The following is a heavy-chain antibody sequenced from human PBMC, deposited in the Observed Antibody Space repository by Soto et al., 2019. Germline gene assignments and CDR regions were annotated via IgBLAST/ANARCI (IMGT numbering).Heavy chain of an antibody. J-gene: IGHJ4*02. CDR1: GGSFSGYY. CDR2: ITHSGST. CDR3: ARSSVRDWSY. Sequence: ASETLSLTCAVYGGSFSGYYWTWIRQPPGKGLEWIGEITHSGSTNYNPSLKSRVTISVDTSKNQFSLNLNSVTAADTAVYYCARSSVRDWSYWGQGTLVTVSS. D-gene: IGHD3-10*02. V-gene: IGHV4-34*01.